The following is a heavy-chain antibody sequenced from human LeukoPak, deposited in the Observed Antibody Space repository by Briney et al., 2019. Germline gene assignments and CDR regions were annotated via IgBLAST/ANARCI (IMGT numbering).Heavy chain of an antibody. D-gene: IGHD2-15*01. CDR3: VQGGAIGYCSGGSCYGSSNWFDP. J-gene: IGHJ5*02. CDR2: IILIFGTA. V-gene: IGHV1-69*01. CDR1: GGTFSSYA. Sequence: GASVKVSCKASGGTFSSYAISWVRQAPGQGLEWMGGIILIFGTANYAQKFQGRVTITADESTSTAYMELSSLRSEDTAVYYYVQGGAIGYCSGGSCYGSSNWFDPWGQGTLVTVSS.